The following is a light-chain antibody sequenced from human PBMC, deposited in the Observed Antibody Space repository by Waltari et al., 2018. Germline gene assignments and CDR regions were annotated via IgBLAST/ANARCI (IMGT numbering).Light chain of an antibody. Sequence: QSALTQPASVSGSPGQSITISCTGSSRYVGSYDLVSWYQVHPGEAPKLMIHEVTKRPSGVSNRFSGSKSGNTASLRISGLQAEDEADYYCCSYAYSNSLVFGGGTKLTVL. CDR1: SRYVGSYDL. CDR3: CSYAYSNSLV. V-gene: IGLV2-23*02. J-gene: IGLJ2*01. CDR2: EVT.